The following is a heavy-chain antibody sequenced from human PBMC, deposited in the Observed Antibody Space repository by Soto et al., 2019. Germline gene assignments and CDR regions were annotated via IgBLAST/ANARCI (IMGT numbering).Heavy chain of an antibody. V-gene: IGHV3-21*01. CDR2: SSSSSSYI. CDR3: ASLPVTTVTFDAFDI. J-gene: IGHJ3*02. Sequence: EVQLVESGGGLVKPGGSLRLSCAASGFTFSSYSMNWVRQAPGKGLEWVSSSSSSSSYIYYADSVKGRFTISRDNAKNSLYLQMNSLRAEDTAVYYCASLPVTTVTFDAFDIWGQGTMVTVSS. D-gene: IGHD4-17*01. CDR1: GFTFSSYS.